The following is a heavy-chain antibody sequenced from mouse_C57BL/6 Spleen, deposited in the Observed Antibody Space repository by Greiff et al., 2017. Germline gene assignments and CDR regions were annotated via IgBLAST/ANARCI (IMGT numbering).Heavy chain of an antibody. CDR1: GYSFTGYY. D-gene: IGHD1-1*01. CDR3: ARYGSSPNFDY. V-gene: IGHV1-42*01. Sequence: VHVKQSGPELVKPGASVKISCKASGYSFTGYYMNWVKQSPEKSLEWIGEIDPSTGGTTYNQKFKAKATLTVDKSSSTAYMQLKSLTSEDSAVYYCARYGSSPNFDYWGQGTTLTVSS. CDR2: IDPSTGGT. J-gene: IGHJ2*01.